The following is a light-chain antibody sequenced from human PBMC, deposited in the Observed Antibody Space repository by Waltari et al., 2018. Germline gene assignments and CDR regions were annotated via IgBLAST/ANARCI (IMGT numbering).Light chain of an antibody. CDR2: EDS. CDR3: QVWDSSTAV. Sequence: SYELTQPLSVSVALGQMARLTCGGNNIGRKYVYWYQQKPDQAPVLVIYEDSKRPSGIPERFAGSNSGNTATLTIDGAQARDEADYYCQVWDSSTAVFGGGTRLTVL. V-gene: IGLV3-9*01. J-gene: IGLJ2*01. CDR1: NIGRKY.